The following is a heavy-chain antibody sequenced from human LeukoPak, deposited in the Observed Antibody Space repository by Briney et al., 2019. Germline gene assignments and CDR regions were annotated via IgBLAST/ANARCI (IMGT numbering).Heavy chain of an antibody. D-gene: IGHD1-26*01. V-gene: IGHV4-39*01. CDR3: ARHVLYTGSYYVFDY. Sequence: SETLSLTCSVSGGSITSSSYYWGWIRQPPGKGLEWIASIYFSGSTYYNPSLKSRVTSSVDTSKNQFSLKLSSVTAADTAVYYCARHVLYTGSYYVFDYWGQGALVTVSS. J-gene: IGHJ4*02. CDR1: GGSITSSSYY. CDR2: IYFSGST.